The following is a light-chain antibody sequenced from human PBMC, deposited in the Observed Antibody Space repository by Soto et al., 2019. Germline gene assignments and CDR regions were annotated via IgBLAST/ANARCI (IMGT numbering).Light chain of an antibody. CDR3: QQSYSTPIN. CDR2: AAS. CDR1: QSISNY. Sequence: IQMTQSPSSLSASVGDRVTITCRASQSISNYLNWYQQKPGKAPNLLIYAASSLQSGVPSRFSGSGSGTDFTLTISSLQPEDFATYYCQQSYSTPINFGGGTKLEIK. V-gene: IGKV1-39*01. J-gene: IGKJ4*01.